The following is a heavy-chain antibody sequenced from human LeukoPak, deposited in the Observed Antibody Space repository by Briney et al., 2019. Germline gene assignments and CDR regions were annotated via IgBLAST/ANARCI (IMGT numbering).Heavy chain of an antibody. Sequence: TTSETLSLTCTVSGGSISSGSYYWSWIRQPPGKGPEWIGEINHSGSTNYNPSLKSRVTISVDTSKNQFSLKLSSVTAADTAVYYCARGFGTAMDNAFDIWGQGTMVTVSS. CDR3: ARGFGTAMDNAFDI. V-gene: IGHV4-39*07. D-gene: IGHD5-18*01. J-gene: IGHJ3*02. CDR2: INHSGST. CDR1: GGSISSGSYY.